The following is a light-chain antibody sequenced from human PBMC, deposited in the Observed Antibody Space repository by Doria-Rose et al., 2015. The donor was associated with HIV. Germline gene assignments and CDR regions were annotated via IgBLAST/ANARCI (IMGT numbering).Light chain of an antibody. CDR2: DDR. V-gene: IGLV3-21*02. Sequence: SYELIQLPSVSVAPGQTARITCGGNNIGIKSVHWYQQKPGQAPVLVVYDDRDRPSGIPERFSGSNSGNTATLMISRVEAGYEADYYCQVRDSSSDHWVFGGGTKLTVL. J-gene: IGLJ3*02. CDR1: NIGIKS. CDR3: QVRDSSSDHWV.